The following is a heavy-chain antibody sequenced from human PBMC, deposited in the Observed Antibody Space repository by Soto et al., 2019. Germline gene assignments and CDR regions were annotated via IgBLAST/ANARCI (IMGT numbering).Heavy chain of an antibody. CDR3: ARGVRKYNYYYYYMGV. J-gene: IGHJ6*03. D-gene: IGHD1-1*01. CDR2: MNPNSGNT. CDR1: GYTFTSYD. Sequence: QVQLVQSGAEVKKPGASVKVSCKASGYTFTSYDINWARQATGQGLEWMGWMNPNSGNTGYAQKFQGRVTMTRNTSISTGYMELSSLRSEDTAVYYCARGVRKYNYYYYYMGVWGKGTTVTVSS. V-gene: IGHV1-8*01.